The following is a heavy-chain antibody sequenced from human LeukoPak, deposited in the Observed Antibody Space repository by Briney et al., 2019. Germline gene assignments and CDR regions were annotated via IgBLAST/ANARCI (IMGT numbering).Heavy chain of an antibody. J-gene: IGHJ4*02. CDR1: GFTFSSYG. D-gene: IGHD3-10*01. Sequence: GGSLRLSCAASGFTFSSYGMHWVRQAPGKGLEWVAFIRYDGSNKYYADSVKGRVTISRDNSKNTLYLQMNSLRAEDTAVYYCAKGLLWLLDYWGQGTLVTVSS. CDR3: AKGLLWLLDY. CDR2: IRYDGSNK. V-gene: IGHV3-30*02.